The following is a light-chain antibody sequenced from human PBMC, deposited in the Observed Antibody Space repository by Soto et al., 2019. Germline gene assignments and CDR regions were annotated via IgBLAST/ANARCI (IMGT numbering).Light chain of an antibody. Sequence: EIVMTQSPATLSVSPGERATLSCRASQSVSNNLAWYQQKPGQAPRLLIYGASTRATGIPARFSGCGSGTEFTLTISSLQSEDFALYYCQQYNNWWTFGQGTKVEIK. J-gene: IGKJ1*01. CDR2: GAS. V-gene: IGKV3-15*01. CDR3: QQYNNWWT. CDR1: QSVSNN.